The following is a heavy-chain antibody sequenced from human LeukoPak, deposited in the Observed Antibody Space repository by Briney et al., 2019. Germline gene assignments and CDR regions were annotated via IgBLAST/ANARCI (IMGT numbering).Heavy chain of an antibody. CDR2: MYYSGST. CDR3: ARGSKPAAMGGYYYYYYMDV. J-gene: IGHJ6*03. D-gene: IGHD2-2*01. Sequence: PSETLSLTCTVSGGSISSYYWSWIRQPPGKGLEWIGYMYYSGSTNYNPSLKSRVTISVDTSKNRFSLKLSSVTAADTAVYYCARGSKPAAMGGYYYYYYMDVWGKGTTVTVSS. V-gene: IGHV4-59*01. CDR1: GGSISSYY.